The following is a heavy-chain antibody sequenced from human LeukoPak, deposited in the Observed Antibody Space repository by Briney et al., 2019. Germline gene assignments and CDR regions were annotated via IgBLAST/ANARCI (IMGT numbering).Heavy chain of an antibody. CDR1: GGSIKSNNW. V-gene: IGHV4-4*02. D-gene: IGHD2-2*01. Sequence: SETLSLTCAVSGGSIKSNNWWSWVRQPPGKGLEWIGEIYHSGSTNYNPSLESRVTVSVDKSENQFSLDLSSVTAADTAVYYCARVPVAMFWFDPWGQGTLVTVSS. CDR2: IYHSGST. J-gene: IGHJ5*02. CDR3: ARVPVAMFWFDP.